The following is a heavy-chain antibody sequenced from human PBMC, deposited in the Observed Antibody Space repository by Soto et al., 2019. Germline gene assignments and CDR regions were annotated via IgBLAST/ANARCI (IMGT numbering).Heavy chain of an antibody. J-gene: IGHJ4*02. Sequence: EVQLVESGGGLVQPGRSLRLSCAASGFTFDDYAIHWVRQAPGKGLEGVSGITWNSANIDYADSVKGRLTISRDNAKNSQYLQMSSLRPEETDIYFCARGRPPVQSGYYFDSWGQGTLVTVSS. CDR1: GFTFDDYA. CDR3: ARGRPPVQSGYYFDS. CDR2: ITWNSANI. D-gene: IGHD3-10*01. V-gene: IGHV3-9*01.